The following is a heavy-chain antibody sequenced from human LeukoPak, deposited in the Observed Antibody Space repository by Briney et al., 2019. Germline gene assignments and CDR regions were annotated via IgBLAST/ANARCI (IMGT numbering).Heavy chain of an antibody. CDR3: ARDPAYSGYDRYNWFDP. D-gene: IGHD5-12*01. CDR2: ISSSSDYT. Sequence: PGGSLRLSCAASGFTFSDYYMSWIRQAPGKGLEWVSYISSSSDYTKYADSVRGRFTISRDNAKNALYLQMNSLRAEDTAVYYCARDPAYSGYDRYNWFDPWGQGTLVTVST. CDR1: GFTFSDYY. V-gene: IGHV3-11*06. J-gene: IGHJ5*02.